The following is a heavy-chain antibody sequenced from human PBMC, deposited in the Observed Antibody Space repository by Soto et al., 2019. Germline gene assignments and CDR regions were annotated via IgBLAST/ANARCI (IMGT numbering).Heavy chain of an antibody. D-gene: IGHD4-17*01. CDR3: AREKATVTTGIYYGMDV. CDR2: ISYDGSNK. V-gene: IGHV3-30-3*01. J-gene: IGHJ6*02. CDR1: GFTFSSYA. Sequence: GGSLRLSCAASGFTFSSYAMHWVRQAPGKGLEWVAVISYDGSNKYYADSVKGRFTISRDNSKNTLYLQMNSLRAEDTAVYYCAREKATVTTGIYYGMDVWGQGTTVTVSS.